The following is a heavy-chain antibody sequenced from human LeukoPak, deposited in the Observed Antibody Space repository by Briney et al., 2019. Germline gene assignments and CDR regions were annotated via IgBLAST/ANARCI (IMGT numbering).Heavy chain of an antibody. J-gene: IGHJ6*04. CDR3: ARSPLTRFLDV. D-gene: IGHD3-3*01. V-gene: IGHV4-39*01. CDR1: GGSISSSSYY. Sequence: SETLSLTCTVSGGSISSSSYYWGWIRQPPGKGLEWIGSIYYSGSTYYNPSLKSRVTISVDTSKNQFSLKLSSVTAADTAVYYCARSPLTRFLDVWGKGTTVTVSS. CDR2: IYYSGST.